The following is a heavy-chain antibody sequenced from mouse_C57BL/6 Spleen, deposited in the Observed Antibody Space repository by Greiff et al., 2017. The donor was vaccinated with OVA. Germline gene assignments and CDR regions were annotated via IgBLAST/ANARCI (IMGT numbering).Heavy chain of an antibody. V-gene: IGHV3-6*01. CDR1: GYSITSGYY. Sequence: ESGPGLVKPSQSLSLSCSVTGYSITSGYYWNWIRQFPGNKLGWMGYLSCDGSNNYNPSLKSRASIPRDTSYNQFFLQLNSETTEDTAAYYCASDHARFDYWGQGTTLTVSS. CDR2: LSCDGSN. J-gene: IGHJ2*01. CDR3: ASDHARFDY.